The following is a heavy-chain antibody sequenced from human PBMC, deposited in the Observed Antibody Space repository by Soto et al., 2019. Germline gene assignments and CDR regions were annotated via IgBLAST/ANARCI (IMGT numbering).Heavy chain of an antibody. J-gene: IGHJ6*02. Sequence: QVQLVQTGAEVQKTGSSVKVSCKDSGGTFSSYGISWVRQAPGQGLEWMGGIIPIFGTANYAQKFQGRVTITAAESTGTAYMELSMLSSEDTAVDYCARAVAQSYYDYGMDVWGQGTTVTVSS. CDR2: IIPIFGTA. CDR1: GGTFSSYG. V-gene: IGHV1-69*12. CDR3: ARAVAQSYYDYGMDV.